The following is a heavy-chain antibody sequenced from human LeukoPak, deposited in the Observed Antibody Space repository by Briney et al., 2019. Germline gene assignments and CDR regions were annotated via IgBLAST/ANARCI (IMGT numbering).Heavy chain of an antibody. Sequence: PEASVKVSCKASGYTFSGTGWYLYWLRLAPGQGLECMGWIYPYTGATHYAQKFQGRVAMTRDTSISTAYMELSRLRPDDTAVYYCARDGPAQMVDFDYWGQGTLVTVSS. V-gene: IGHV1-2*02. CDR1: GYTFSGTGWY. CDR3: ARDGPAQMVDFDY. D-gene: IGHD3-10*01. J-gene: IGHJ4*02. CDR2: IYPYTGAT.